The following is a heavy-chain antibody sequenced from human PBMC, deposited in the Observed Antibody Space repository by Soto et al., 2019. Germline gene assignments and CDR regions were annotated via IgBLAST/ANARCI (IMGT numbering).Heavy chain of an antibody. CDR3: ARGIGYCSGGSCLLVGRFGY. Sequence: GESLKISCKGSGYSFTSYWIGWVRQMPGKGLEWMGIIYPGDSDTRYSPSFQGQVTISADKSISTAYLQWSSLKASDTAMYYCARGIGYCSGGSCLLVGRFGYWGQGTLVTVSS. D-gene: IGHD2-15*01. CDR1: GYSFTSYW. J-gene: IGHJ4*02. CDR2: IYPGDSDT. V-gene: IGHV5-51*01.